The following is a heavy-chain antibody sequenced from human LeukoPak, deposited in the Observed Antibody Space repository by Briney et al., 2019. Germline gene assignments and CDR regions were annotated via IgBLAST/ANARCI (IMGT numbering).Heavy chain of an antibody. D-gene: IGHD4-17*01. CDR2: INPNSGGT. CDR1: GYTFTGYY. CDR3: ARGSTVTTSYFDY. Sequence: ASVKVSCKASGYTFTGYYMHWVRQAPGQGLEWMGWINPNSGGTNYAQKFQGRVTMTRDTSISTAYMELSRLRSDDTAVYYCARGSTVTTSYFDYWGQGTLVTVSP. J-gene: IGHJ4*02. V-gene: IGHV1-2*02.